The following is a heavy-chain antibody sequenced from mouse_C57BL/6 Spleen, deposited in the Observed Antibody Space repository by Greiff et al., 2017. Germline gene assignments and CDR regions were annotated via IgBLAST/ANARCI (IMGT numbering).Heavy chain of an antibody. CDR2: IDPETGGT. Sequence: VQLQQSGAELVRPGASVTLSCKASGYTFTDYEMHWVKQTPVHGLEWIGAIDPETGGTAYNQKFKGKAILTADKSSSTAYMELRSLTSEDSAVYYCTRGGIYYGNFNWDEGFAYWGQGTLVTVSA. CDR1: GYTFTDYE. D-gene: IGHD2-1*01. J-gene: IGHJ3*01. V-gene: IGHV1-15*01. CDR3: TRGGIYYGNFNWDEGFAY.